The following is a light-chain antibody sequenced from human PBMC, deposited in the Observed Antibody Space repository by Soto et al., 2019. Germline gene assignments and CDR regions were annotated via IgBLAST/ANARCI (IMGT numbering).Light chain of an antibody. CDR2: DVS. CDR1: SSDVGSYNS. CDR3: SSFTSSSSYV. V-gene: IGLV2-14*03. Sequence: QCALAQPASVSGSPGQSLALSWTETSSDVGSYNSVSWYQQYPGKAPTLMIHDVSNRPSGVSDRFSGSKSGNTASLTISGLQAEAEADYYCSSFTSSSSYVFGSGTKVTVL. J-gene: IGLJ1*01.